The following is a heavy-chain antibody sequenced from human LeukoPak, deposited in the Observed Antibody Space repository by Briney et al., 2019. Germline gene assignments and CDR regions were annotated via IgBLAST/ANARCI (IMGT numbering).Heavy chain of an antibody. Sequence: SETLSLTCAVYGGSFSGYYWSWIRQPPGKGLEWIGEINHSGSTNYNPSLKSRVTISVDTSKNQFSLRLSSVTAADTAVYYCARPIAVGGKGYGMDVWGQGTTVTVSS. CDR3: ARPIAVGGKGYGMDV. CDR2: INHSGST. J-gene: IGHJ6*02. CDR1: GGSFSGYY. V-gene: IGHV4-34*01. D-gene: IGHD6-19*01.